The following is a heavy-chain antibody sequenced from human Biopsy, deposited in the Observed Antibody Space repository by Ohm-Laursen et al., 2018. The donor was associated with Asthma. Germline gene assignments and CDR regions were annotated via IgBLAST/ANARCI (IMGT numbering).Heavy chain of an antibody. V-gene: IGHV1-18*01. J-gene: IGHJ6*02. CDR1: GYTFNSAG. CDR3: ARAVDYSHYYGIDV. D-gene: IGHD3-10*01. Sequence: SVKVSCNTSGYTFNSAGITWVRQAPGQGLEWMGWISVYNGNTKVAQKLQDRVTMITDTSTSTAYMELRSLRSDDTAVYFCARAVDYSHYYGIDVWGQETTVAVS. CDR2: ISVYNGNT.